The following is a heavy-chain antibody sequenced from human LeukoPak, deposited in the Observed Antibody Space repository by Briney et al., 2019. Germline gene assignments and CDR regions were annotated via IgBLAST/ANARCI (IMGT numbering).Heavy chain of an antibody. D-gene: IGHD2-2*01. CDR3: AKNPAFDY. J-gene: IGHJ4*02. CDR1: GFTFSSYG. Sequence: GSLRLSCVTSGFTFSSYGMHWVRQVPGKGLEWVAVISYDAKSNYHVDSVKGRFTISRDNSKNTLYLQMNSLRAEDTAVYYCAKNPAFDYWGQGTLVTVSS. V-gene: IGHV3-30*18. CDR2: ISYDAKSN.